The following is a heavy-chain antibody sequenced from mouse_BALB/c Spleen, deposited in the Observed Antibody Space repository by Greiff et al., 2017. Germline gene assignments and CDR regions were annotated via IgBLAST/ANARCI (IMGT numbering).Heavy chain of an antibody. CDR2: IWWDDDK. D-gene: IGHD1-1*01. CDR1: GFSLSTSGMG. V-gene: IGHV8-8*01. CDR3: ARIASYYYGSPWYCDV. J-gene: IGHJ1*01. Sequence: QVTLKVSGPGILQPSQTLSLTCSFSGFSLSTSGMGVGWIRQPSGKGLEWLAHIWWDDDKRYNPALKSRLTISKDTSSNQVFLKIASVDTADTATYYCARIASYYYGSPWYCDVWGAGTTVTVSS.